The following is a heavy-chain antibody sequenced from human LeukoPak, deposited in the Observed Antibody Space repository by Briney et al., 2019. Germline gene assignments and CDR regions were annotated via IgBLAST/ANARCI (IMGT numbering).Heavy chain of an antibody. CDR2: INPSGGST. Sequence: ASVKVSCKASGYTFTSYYMHWVRQAPRQGLEWMGIINPSGGSTSYAQKFQGRVTMTEDTSTDTAYMELSSLRSEDTAVYYCATSRESGSSMYYYFDYWGQGTLVTVSS. CDR3: ATSRESGSSMYYYFDY. D-gene: IGHD1-26*01. CDR1: GYTFTSYY. J-gene: IGHJ4*02. V-gene: IGHV1-46*01.